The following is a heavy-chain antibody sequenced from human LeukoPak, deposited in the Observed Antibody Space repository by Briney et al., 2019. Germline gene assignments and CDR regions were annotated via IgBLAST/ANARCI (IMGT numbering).Heavy chain of an antibody. D-gene: IGHD6-13*01. V-gene: IGHV3-23*01. Sequence: GGSLRLSCAASGFTFSSYAMSWVRQAPGKGLEWVSAISGSGGSTYYADSVKGRFTISRDNSKNTLYLQMNSLRVEDTAVYYCAKGDSSSWYELDYWGQGTLVTVSS. J-gene: IGHJ4*02. CDR3: AKGDSSSWYELDY. CDR1: GFTFSSYA. CDR2: ISGSGGST.